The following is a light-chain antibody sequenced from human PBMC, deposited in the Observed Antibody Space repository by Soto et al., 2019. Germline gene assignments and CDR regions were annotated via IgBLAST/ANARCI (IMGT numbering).Light chain of an antibody. CDR2: GAS. CDR3: QQYGSSGT. Sequence: ETVLTQSPGTLSLSQGERATLSCRASQSVSNNYLAWYQQKPGQAPRLLIYGASNRATGIPARFSGSGSGTDFSLTISRLEPEDFPVYYWQQYGSSGTFGQGTKVEIK. CDR1: QSVSNNY. V-gene: IGKV3-20*01. J-gene: IGKJ1*01.